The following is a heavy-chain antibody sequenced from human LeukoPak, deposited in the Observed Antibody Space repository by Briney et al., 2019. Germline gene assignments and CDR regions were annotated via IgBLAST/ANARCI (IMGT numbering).Heavy chain of an antibody. Sequence: SVKVSGKASGGTFSSYAISWVRQAPGQGLEWMGGIIPIFGTANYAQKFQGRVTITADESTSTAYMELSSLRSEDTAVYYCARDAGLVGATRAFDIWGQGTMVTVSS. J-gene: IGHJ3*02. CDR3: ARDAGLVGATRAFDI. CDR1: GGTFSSYA. V-gene: IGHV1-69*13. CDR2: IIPIFGTA. D-gene: IGHD1-26*01.